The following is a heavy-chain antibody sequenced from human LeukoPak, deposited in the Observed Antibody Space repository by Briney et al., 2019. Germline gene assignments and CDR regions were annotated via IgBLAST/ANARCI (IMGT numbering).Heavy chain of an antibody. CDR1: GGSFSGYY. V-gene: IGHV4-34*01. J-gene: IGHJ4*02. Sequence: PSETLSLTCAVYGGSFSGYYWCWIRQPPGKGLEWIGEINHSGSTNYNPSLKSRVTISVDTSKNQFSLKLSSVTAADTAVYYCARRVQSFWSGYYHFNYWGQGTLVTVSS. D-gene: IGHD3-3*01. CDR2: INHSGST. CDR3: ARRVQSFWSGYYHFNY.